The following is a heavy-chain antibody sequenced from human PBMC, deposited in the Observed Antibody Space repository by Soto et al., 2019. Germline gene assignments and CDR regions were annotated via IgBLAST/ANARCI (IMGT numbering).Heavy chain of an antibody. CDR2: IYYSGST. CDR3: ARHGDTAMVTVDY. J-gene: IGHJ4*02. CDR1: GGSISSSSYY. Sequence: QLQLQESGPGLVKPSETLSLTCTVSGGSISSSSYYRGWIRQPPGKGLEWIGSIYYSGSTYYNPSLKSRVTISVDTSKNQFSLKLSSVTAADTAVYYCARHGDTAMVTVDYWGQGTLVTVSS. V-gene: IGHV4-39*01. D-gene: IGHD5-18*01.